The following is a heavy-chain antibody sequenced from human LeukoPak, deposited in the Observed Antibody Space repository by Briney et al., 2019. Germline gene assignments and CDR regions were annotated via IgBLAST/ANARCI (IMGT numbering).Heavy chain of an antibody. CDR2: IYYSGST. CDR3: AREVVPAAFYFDN. D-gene: IGHD2-2*01. V-gene: IGHV4-59*01. J-gene: IGHJ4*02. Sequence: SETLSLTCTVSGGSISSYYWSWIRQPPGKGLEWIGYIYYSGSTNYNPSLKSRVTISVDTSKNQFSLKLSSVTAADTAVYYCAREVVPAAFYFDNWGQGTLVTVSS. CDR1: GGSISSYY.